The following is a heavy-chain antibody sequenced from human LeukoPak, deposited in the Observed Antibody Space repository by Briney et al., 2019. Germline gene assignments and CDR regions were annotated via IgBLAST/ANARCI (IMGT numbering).Heavy chain of an antibody. J-gene: IGHJ4*02. CDR2: INGDGSST. CDR3: AWNRGNNYGYWDS. CDR1: GLTFSSDW. D-gene: IGHD5-18*01. Sequence: GGSLRLSCAASGLTFSSDWMHWVRQAPGKGLVWVSRINGDGSSTSYVDSAKGRFTISRDNAKNTLYLQMKSLRAEDTAIYYCAWNRGNNYGYWDSWGQGTLVTVSS. V-gene: IGHV3-74*01.